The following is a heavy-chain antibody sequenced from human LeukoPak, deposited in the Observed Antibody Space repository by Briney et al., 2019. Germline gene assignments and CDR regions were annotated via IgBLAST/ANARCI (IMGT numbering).Heavy chain of an antibody. CDR3: AKESGRGDDY. J-gene: IGHJ4*02. V-gene: IGHV3-30*02. D-gene: IGHD6-25*01. CDR2: IRYDGSKK. CDR1: GFTFSSYG. Sequence: PGGSLRLSCAASGFTFSSYGMHWVRQAPGKGLEWVAFIRYDGSKKYYADSVKGRFTISRDNSKNTLYLQMNSLRVEDTAVYYCAKESGRGDDYWGQGTLVTVSS.